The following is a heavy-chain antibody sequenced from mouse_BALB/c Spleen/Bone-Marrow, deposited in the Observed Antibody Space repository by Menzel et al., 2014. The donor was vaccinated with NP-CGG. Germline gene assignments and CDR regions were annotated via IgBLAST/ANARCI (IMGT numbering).Heavy chain of an antibody. V-gene: IGHV1-31*01. CDR2: IYPYNGVS. J-gene: IGHJ1*01. Sequence: VQLKQSGPELVKPGASVKISCKASGYSFTGYYMHWVKQSHGNSLDWIGYIYPYNGVSSYNQKFKGKATLTVDKSSSTAYMELRSLTSDDSAVYYCGSRGEYFDVWGAGTTVTVSS. CDR1: GYSFTGYY. CDR3: GSRGEYFDV.